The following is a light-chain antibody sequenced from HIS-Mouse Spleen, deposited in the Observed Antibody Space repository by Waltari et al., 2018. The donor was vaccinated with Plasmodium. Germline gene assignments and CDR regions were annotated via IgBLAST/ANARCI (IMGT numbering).Light chain of an antibody. CDR3: CSYAGSSTVVV. Sequence: QSALTQPASVSGSPGQSITISCTGTSSDVGSYNLVSCYQQHPGKAPKLMIYEGRKRPSGVSNRVSGSKSANTASLTISGRQAEDEADYYCCSYAGSSTVVVFGGGTKLTVL. J-gene: IGLJ2*01. CDR1: SSDVGSYNL. CDR2: EGR. V-gene: IGLV2-23*03.